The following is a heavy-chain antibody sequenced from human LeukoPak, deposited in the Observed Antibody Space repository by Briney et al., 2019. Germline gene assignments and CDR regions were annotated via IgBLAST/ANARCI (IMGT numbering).Heavy chain of an antibody. Sequence: SETLSLTCAVYGGSFSGYYWNWIRQPPGKGLEWIGEINHSGSTNYNPSLRSRVTISGETSKNQFSLKLSSVTAADTAVYYCARTNDYYDSSGYYYVPLYYYYYGMDVWGQGTTVTVSS. CDR2: INHSGST. V-gene: IGHV4-34*01. J-gene: IGHJ6*02. CDR3: ARTNDYYDSSGYYYVPLYYYYYGMDV. D-gene: IGHD3-22*01. CDR1: GGSFSGYY.